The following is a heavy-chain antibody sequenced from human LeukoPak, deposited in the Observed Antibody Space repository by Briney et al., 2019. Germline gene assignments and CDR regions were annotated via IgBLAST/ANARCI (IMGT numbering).Heavy chain of an antibody. Sequence: PGGSLRLPCAASGFTFSTYAMSWVRQAPGKGLEWVSAISGSGDSTFYADSVKGRFTISRDSSKNTLYLQMNSLRAEDTALYYCAKETYNDFWSGYYADYWGQGTLVTVSS. CDR1: GFTFSTYA. D-gene: IGHD3-3*01. CDR3: AKETYNDFWSGYYADY. V-gene: IGHV3-23*01. J-gene: IGHJ4*02. CDR2: ISGSGDST.